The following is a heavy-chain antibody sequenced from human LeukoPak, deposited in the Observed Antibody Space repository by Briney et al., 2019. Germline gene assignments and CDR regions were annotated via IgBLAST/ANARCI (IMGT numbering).Heavy chain of an antibody. Sequence: GASVKVSCKASGYTFTSYAMNWVRQAPRQGLEWMGWINTNTGSPTYAQGFTGRFVFSLDTSVSTAYLQISSLKAEDTAVYYCARKEVHYYYSGMDVWGQGTTVTVSS. CDR2: INTNTGSP. J-gene: IGHJ6*02. D-gene: IGHD3-10*01. CDR3: ARKEVHYYYSGMDV. CDR1: GYTFTSYA. V-gene: IGHV7-4-1*02.